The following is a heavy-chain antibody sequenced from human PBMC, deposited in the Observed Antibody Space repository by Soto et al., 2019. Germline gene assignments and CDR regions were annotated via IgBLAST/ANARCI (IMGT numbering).Heavy chain of an antibody. Sequence: PGGSLRLSCAASGFTFSSYAMHWVRQAPGKGLEWVAVISYDGSNKYYADSVKGRFTISRDNSKNTLYLQMNSLRAEDTAVYYCARVGGSSWYYYYYGMDVSGQGTTVTVSS. CDR3: ARVGGSSWYYYYYGMDV. CDR1: GFTFSSYA. V-gene: IGHV3-30-3*01. J-gene: IGHJ6*02. CDR2: ISYDGSNK. D-gene: IGHD6-13*01.